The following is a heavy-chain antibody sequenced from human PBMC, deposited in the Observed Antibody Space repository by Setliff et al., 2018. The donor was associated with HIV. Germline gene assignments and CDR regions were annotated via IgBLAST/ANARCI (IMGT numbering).Heavy chain of an antibody. D-gene: IGHD3-16*02. Sequence: PSETLSLTCTVSGVSISAYYWNWIRQSPGKGLEWIGFGYYSGTTYYNPSLKSRVTISVDTSKNQFSLKLSSVTAADTAVYYCARRSAKSSFLYFDYWGQGALVTVSS. J-gene: IGHJ4*02. CDR2: GYYSGTT. CDR3: ARRSAKSSFLYFDY. CDR1: GVSISAYY. V-gene: IGHV4-59*08.